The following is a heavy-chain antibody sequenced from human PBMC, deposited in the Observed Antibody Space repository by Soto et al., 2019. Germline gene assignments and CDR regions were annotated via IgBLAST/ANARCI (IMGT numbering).Heavy chain of an antibody. V-gene: IGHV3-49*03. CDR1: GFTFGDYA. CDR2: IRSKAYGGTT. J-gene: IGHJ4*02. Sequence: PGGSLRLSCTASGFTFGDYAMSWFRQAPGKGLEWVGFIRSKAYGGTTEYAASVKGRFTISRDDSKSIAYLQMNSLKTEDTAVYYCRYILNRYCTNGVCYPLDYWGQGTLVTRLL. CDR3: RYILNRYCTNGVCYPLDY. D-gene: IGHD2-8*01.